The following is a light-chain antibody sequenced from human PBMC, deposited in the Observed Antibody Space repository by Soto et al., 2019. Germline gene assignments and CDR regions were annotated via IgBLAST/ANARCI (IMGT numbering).Light chain of an antibody. CDR3: QQYNNWPLT. Sequence: EIVMTQSPATLSVSPGERATLSCRASQSVHSILAWYQQKPGQAPRLLIYGASTRATGIPARFSGSGSGTEFTLTISSLQSEDFAVYYCQQYNNWPLTFGGGTKVEI. CDR2: GAS. J-gene: IGKJ4*01. V-gene: IGKV3-15*01. CDR1: QSVHSI.